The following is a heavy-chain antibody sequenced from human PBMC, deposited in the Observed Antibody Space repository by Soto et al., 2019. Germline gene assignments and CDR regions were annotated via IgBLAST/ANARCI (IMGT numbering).Heavy chain of an antibody. Sequence: QVQLVQSGAEVKKPGASVKVSCKASGYTFTSYDINWVRQATGQGLEWMGWMNPNSGNTGYAQKFKGRVTMTRNTSISTAYMELSSLRSEDTAVYYCARAWRGIVVVVAATQYYFDYWGQGTLVTVSS. CDR2: MNPNSGNT. CDR3: ARAWRGIVVVVAATQYYFDY. D-gene: IGHD2-15*01. V-gene: IGHV1-8*01. CDR1: GYTFTSYD. J-gene: IGHJ4*02.